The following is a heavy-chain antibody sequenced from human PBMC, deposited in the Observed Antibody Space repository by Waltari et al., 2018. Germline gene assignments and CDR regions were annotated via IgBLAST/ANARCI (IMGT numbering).Heavy chain of an antibody. Sequence: QLQLQESGPGLVKPSETLSLTCTVSGGSISSSSYYWGWIRQPPGKGLEWIGSIYYSGSTYYNPSLKSRVTISVDTSKNQFSLKLSSVTAADTAVYYCARDHPLPDFWSGYFANNWFDPWGQGTLVTVSS. J-gene: IGHJ5*02. CDR1: GGSISSSSYY. D-gene: IGHD3-3*01. V-gene: IGHV4-39*07. CDR2: IYYSGST. CDR3: ARDHPLPDFWSGYFANNWFDP.